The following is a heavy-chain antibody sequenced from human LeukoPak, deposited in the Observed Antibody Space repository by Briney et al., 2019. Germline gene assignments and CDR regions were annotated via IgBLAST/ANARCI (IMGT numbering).Heavy chain of an antibody. Sequence: SETLSLTCTVSGGSISSSSYYWGWIRQPPGKGLEWIGSIYYSGSTYYNPSLKSRVTISVDTSKNQFSLKLSSVTAADTAVYYCARHKDYSNYVPFDYWGQGTLVTVSS. J-gene: IGHJ4*02. CDR3: ARHKDYSNYVPFDY. V-gene: IGHV4-39*01. CDR1: GGSISSSSYY. CDR2: IYYSGST. D-gene: IGHD4-11*01.